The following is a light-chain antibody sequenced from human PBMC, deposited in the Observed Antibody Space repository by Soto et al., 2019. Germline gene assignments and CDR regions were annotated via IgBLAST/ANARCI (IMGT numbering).Light chain of an antibody. V-gene: IGLV2-14*01. CDR1: SSDVGGYNY. CDR2: EVS. CDR3: SSYISSISYV. J-gene: IGLJ1*01. Sequence: QSALTQPASVSGSPGQSITISCTGTSSDVGGYNYVSWYQQHPGKAPKLMIYEVSNRPSGVSNRFAGSKSGNTATLNISGLQAADEADYYCSSYISSISYVFGTGTK.